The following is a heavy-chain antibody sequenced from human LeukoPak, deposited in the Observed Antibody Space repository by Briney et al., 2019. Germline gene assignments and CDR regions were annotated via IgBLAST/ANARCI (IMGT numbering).Heavy chain of an antibody. J-gene: IGHJ4*02. CDR1: GFTFSSYG. CDR2: ISHDGSNK. D-gene: IGHD6-13*01. V-gene: IGHV3-30*18. CDR3: AKDNRYSSSWYPDHRSESFDY. Sequence: GRSLGLSCAASGFTFSSYGMHWVRQAPGKGLQWVALISHDGSNKYYADSVRGRFTISRDNSKNTLYLQMNSLRAEDTAVYYCAKDNRYSSSWYPDHRSESFDYWGQGTLVTVSS.